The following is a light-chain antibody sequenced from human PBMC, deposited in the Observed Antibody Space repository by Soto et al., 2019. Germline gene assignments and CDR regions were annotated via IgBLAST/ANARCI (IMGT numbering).Light chain of an antibody. J-gene: IGLJ3*02. CDR1: SSNIGDRD. Sequence: QSVLTQPPSASGTPGQRVSISCSGSSSNIGDRDVDWYQQVPGTAPKLSIYGLNQRPSGVPDRFSASKSGASASLAISGLQFEDEAVYYCSTWDDSLNGWVFGGGTKLTVL. CDR2: GLN. V-gene: IGLV1-44*01. CDR3: STWDDSLNGWV.